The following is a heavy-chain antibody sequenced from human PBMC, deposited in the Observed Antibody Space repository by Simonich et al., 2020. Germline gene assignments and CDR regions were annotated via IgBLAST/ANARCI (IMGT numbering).Heavy chain of an antibody. Sequence: QVQLVESGGGVVQPGRSLRLSCAASGFTFSSYGMHWVRQAPGEGRGLGAVICYDGRNINYAASVKGRFTISRDNSKNTLYLQMNSLRAEDTAVYYCARERAAAGEAFDYWGQGTLVTVSS. CDR2: ICYDGRNI. D-gene: IGHD6-13*01. CDR1: GFTFSSYG. CDR3: ARERAAAGEAFDY. J-gene: IGHJ4*02. V-gene: IGHV3-33*01.